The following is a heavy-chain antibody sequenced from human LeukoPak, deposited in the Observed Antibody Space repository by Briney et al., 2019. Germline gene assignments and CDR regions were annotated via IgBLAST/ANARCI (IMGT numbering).Heavy chain of an antibody. Sequence: ASVKVSCKVSGYTFTDYYMHWVQQAPGKGLEWMGLVDPEDGETIYAEKFQGRVTITADTSTDTAYMELSSLRSEDTVVYYCAIGLGYYDSSGYYYENFDYWGQGTLVTVSS. CDR2: VDPEDGET. CDR1: GYTFTDYY. D-gene: IGHD3-22*01. J-gene: IGHJ4*02. V-gene: IGHV1-69-2*01. CDR3: AIGLGYYDSSGYYYENFDY.